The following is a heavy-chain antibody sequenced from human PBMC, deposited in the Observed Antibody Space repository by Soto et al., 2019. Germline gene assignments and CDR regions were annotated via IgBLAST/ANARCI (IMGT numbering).Heavy chain of an antibody. CDR3: ARGLGYCISTSCYALPSYCTSGRFDP. Sequence: PSQTLSLTCAISGDSVSSNSAAWNWIRQSPSRGLEWLGRTYYRSKWYNDYAVSVKSRITINPDTSKNQFSLQLNSVTPEDTAVYYCARGLGYCISTSCYALPSYCTSGRFDPWGQGTLVTVSS. D-gene: IGHD2-2*01. CDR2: TYYRSKWYN. J-gene: IGHJ5*02. CDR1: GDSVSSNSAA. V-gene: IGHV6-1*01.